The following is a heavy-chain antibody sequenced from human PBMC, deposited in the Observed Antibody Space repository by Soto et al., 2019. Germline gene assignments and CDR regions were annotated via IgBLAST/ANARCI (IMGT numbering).Heavy chain of an antibody. D-gene: IGHD6-6*01. CDR2: INPDNGGT. Sequence: QVQLVQSGAEVKKPGASVKVSCKASGYTFTGHYMYWVRQAFGQGLEWMGWINPDNGGTSYAQKFQGRVTMTTDTSISTAYRELGRLTSDDTAVYYCAREVGRVGYSSSSCDYWGQGSLVTVST. CDR3: AREVGRVGYSSSSCDY. J-gene: IGHJ4*02. CDR1: GYTFTGHY. V-gene: IGHV1-2*02.